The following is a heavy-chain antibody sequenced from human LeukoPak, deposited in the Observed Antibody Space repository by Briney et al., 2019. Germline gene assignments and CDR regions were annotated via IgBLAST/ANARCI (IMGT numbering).Heavy chain of an antibody. CDR2: ISYDGSNK. D-gene: IGHD6-13*01. J-gene: IGHJ4*02. Sequence: QSGGSLRLSCAASGFTFSSYAMHWVRQAPGKGLEWVAVISYDGSNKYYADSVKGRFTISRDNSKNTLYLQMNSLRAEDTAVYYCARERSIAAADYFDYWGQGTLVTVSS. CDR3: ARERSIAAADYFDY. V-gene: IGHV3-30*04. CDR1: GFTFSSYA.